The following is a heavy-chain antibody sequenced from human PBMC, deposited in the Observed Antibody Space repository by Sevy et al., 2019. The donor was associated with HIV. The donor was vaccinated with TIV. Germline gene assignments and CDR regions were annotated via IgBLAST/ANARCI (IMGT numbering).Heavy chain of an antibody. V-gene: IGHV1-2*06. Sequence: ASVKVSCKASGYTFTGYYMHWVRQAPGQGLEWMGRISPNSGGTNYPQKFQGRVTMTRDTSISTAYMELSRLRSDDTAVYYCASESGVVVAANDYWGQGTLVTVSS. CDR3: ASESGVVVAANDY. CDR2: ISPNSGGT. J-gene: IGHJ4*02. D-gene: IGHD2-15*01. CDR1: GYTFTGYY.